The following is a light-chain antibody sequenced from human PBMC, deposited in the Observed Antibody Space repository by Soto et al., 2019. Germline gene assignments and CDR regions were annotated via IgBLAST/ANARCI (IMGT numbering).Light chain of an antibody. CDR3: QQSYSTPRT. CDR1: QSISSN. CDR2: ATS. Sequence: DIQMTQSPSPLSASVGDRVTITCRASQSISSNLNWYQQKPGKAPKLLIYATSSLQSGVPSRFSGSGSGTGFTLTISSLQPEDSATYYCQQSYSTPRTFGQGTRLEIK. V-gene: IGKV1-39*01. J-gene: IGKJ1*01.